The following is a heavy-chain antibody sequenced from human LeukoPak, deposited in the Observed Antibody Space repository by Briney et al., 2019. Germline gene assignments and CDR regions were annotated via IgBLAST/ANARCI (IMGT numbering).Heavy chain of an antibody. Sequence: SETLSLTCTVSGGSISSYYWSWIRQPPGKGLEWIGYIYYSGSTNYNPSLKSRVTISVDTSKNQFSLKLSSVTAADTAVYYCAGGLKNPGYAFDIWGQGTMVTVSS. V-gene: IGHV4-59*01. CDR1: GGSISSYY. D-gene: IGHD1-14*01. J-gene: IGHJ3*02. CDR3: AGGLKNPGYAFDI. CDR2: IYYSGST.